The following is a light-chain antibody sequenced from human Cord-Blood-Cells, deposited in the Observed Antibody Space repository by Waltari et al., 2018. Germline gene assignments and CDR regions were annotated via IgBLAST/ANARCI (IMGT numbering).Light chain of an antibody. V-gene: IGKV3-11*01. CDR1: QSVSSY. CDR2: DAH. Sequence: EIVLTQSPATLSLSPGERATLSCRASQSVSSYLAWYQQKPGQAPRLLIYDAHNRATCIPARFSGSGSGTDFTLTISSLEPEDFAVYYCQQRSNWPWTFGQGTKVEIK. J-gene: IGKJ1*01. CDR3: QQRSNWPWT.